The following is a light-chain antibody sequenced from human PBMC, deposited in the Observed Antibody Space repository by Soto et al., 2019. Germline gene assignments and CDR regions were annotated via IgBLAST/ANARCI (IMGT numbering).Light chain of an antibody. CDR2: DAS. J-gene: IGKJ2*01. CDR1: QTISTY. V-gene: IGKV1-39*01. CDR3: QQSDSTPYT. Sequence: TQSPGTLSASVGDRVTITCRASQTISTYLNWYQQKPGKAPRLLIYDASSLLSGVPSRFSGSGSGTDFTLTIASLQPEDFSTYYCQQSDSTPYTFGQGTKVEI.